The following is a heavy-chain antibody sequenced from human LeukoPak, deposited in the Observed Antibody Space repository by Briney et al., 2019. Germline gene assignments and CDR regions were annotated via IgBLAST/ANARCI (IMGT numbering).Heavy chain of an antibody. CDR2: ISSSSSTI. CDR3: ARSGITIFGVVDYYFDY. Sequence: ETLSLTCTVSGGSISSSSYYWGWIRQAPGKGLEWVSYISSSSSTIYYADSVKGRFTISRDNAKNSLYLQMNSLRAEDTAVYYCARSGITIFGVVDYYFDYWGQGTLVTVSS. D-gene: IGHD3-3*01. CDR1: GGSISSSS. V-gene: IGHV3-48*01. J-gene: IGHJ4*02.